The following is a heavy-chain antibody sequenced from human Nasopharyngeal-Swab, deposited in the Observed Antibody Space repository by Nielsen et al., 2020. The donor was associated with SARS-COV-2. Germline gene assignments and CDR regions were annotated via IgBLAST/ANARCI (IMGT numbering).Heavy chain of an antibody. CDR2: IKQDGGEK. CDR1: GFTFSSYS. Sequence: GESLKISCAASGFTFSSYSMHWVRQAPGTGLEWVANIKQDGGEKFYVDSVKGRFTISRDNAKNTLFLQMNSLRVEDTAVYFCATTVAKAFHIWGQGTMVTVSS. CDR3: ATTVAKAFHI. J-gene: IGHJ3*02. V-gene: IGHV3-7*02. D-gene: IGHD4-17*01.